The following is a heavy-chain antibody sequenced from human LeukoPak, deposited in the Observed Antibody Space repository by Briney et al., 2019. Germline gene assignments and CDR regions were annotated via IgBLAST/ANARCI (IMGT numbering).Heavy chain of an antibody. CDR1: GYTFTSYD. Sequence: GASVKVSCKAPGYTFTSYDINWVRQATGQGLEWMGWMNPNSGNTGYAQKFQGRVTMTRNTSISTAYMELSSLRSEDTAVYYCARIGRIRYFDWLLHYYYYYMDVWGKGTTVTISS. CDR3: ARIGRIRYFDWLLHYYYYYMDV. D-gene: IGHD3-9*01. CDR2: MNPNSGNT. J-gene: IGHJ6*03. V-gene: IGHV1-8*01.